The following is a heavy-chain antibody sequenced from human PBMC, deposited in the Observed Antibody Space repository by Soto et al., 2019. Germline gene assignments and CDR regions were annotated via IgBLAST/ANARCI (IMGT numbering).Heavy chain of an antibody. CDR2: IYNSGST. V-gene: IGHV4-59*01. J-gene: IGHJ4*01. CDR1: GGSISSYY. D-gene: IGHD1-1*01. CDR3: ARLRGNFDY. Sequence: SETLSLTCTVSGGSISSYYWSWIRQPPGKGLEWVGYIYNSGSTNYNPSLKSRVTISVDTSKNQFSLRLSSVTAADTAVYYRARLRGNFDYWGKGTLVTVSS.